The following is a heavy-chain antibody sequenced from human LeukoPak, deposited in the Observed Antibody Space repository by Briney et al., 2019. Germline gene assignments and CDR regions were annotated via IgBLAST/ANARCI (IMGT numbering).Heavy chain of an antibody. D-gene: IGHD6-13*01. CDR3: ARMKQQLVHFRGDIDY. CDR1: GGSISSYY. CDR2: IYYSGST. V-gene: IGHV4-59*12. Sequence: SETLSLTCTVSGGSISSYYWSWIRQPPGKGLEWIGYIYYSGSTNYNPSLKSRVTISVDTSKNQFSLKLSSVTAADTAVYYCARMKQQLVHFRGDIDYWGQGTLVTVSS. J-gene: IGHJ4*02.